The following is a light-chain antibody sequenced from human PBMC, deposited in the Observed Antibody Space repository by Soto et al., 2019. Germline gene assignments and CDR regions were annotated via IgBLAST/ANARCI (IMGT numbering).Light chain of an antibody. Sequence: EIVMTQSPATLSVSPGERATLCCRASQSVSSNLAWYQQKPGQAPRLLIYDASNRATGIPARFSGSGSGTDFTLTISSLEPEDFAVYYCQQRSNWITFGQGTKVDIK. CDR3: QQRSNWIT. CDR2: DAS. V-gene: IGKV3-11*01. CDR1: QSVSSN. J-gene: IGKJ1*01.